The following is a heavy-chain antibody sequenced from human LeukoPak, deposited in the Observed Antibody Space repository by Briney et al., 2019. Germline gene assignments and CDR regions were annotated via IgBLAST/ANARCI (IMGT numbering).Heavy chain of an antibody. CDR2: IYTSGST. J-gene: IGHJ3*02. Sequence: PSETLSLTCAVSGYSISSGSYYWSWIRQPAGKGLEWIGRIYTSGSTNYNPSLKSRVTISVDTSKNQFSLKLSSVTAADTAVYYCAREFRRWELLGNDAFDIWGQGTMVTVSS. D-gene: IGHD1-26*01. V-gene: IGHV4-61*02. CDR1: GYSISSGSYY. CDR3: AREFRRWELLGNDAFDI.